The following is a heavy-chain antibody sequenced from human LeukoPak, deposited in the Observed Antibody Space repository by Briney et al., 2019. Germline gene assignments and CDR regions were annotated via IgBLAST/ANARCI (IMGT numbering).Heavy chain of an antibody. CDR1: GFTFSSYA. D-gene: IGHD6-19*01. J-gene: IGHJ4*02. Sequence: GGSLTLSCAASGFTFSSYALHWVRQAPGKGLEWVSLISFGGSNKYYADSVKGRFTISRDNSKNTLHLQMNNLRPEDTALYYCVRGIGLSSGWYEFDYWGQGTLVTVSS. V-gene: IGHV3-30-3*01. CDR3: VRGIGLSSGWYEFDY. CDR2: ISFGGSNK.